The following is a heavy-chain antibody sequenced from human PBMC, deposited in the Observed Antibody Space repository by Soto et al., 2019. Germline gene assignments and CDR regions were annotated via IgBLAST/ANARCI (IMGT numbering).Heavy chain of an antibody. CDR3: ARGLYGAYGQDF. CDR2: IKGDEITT. D-gene: IGHD4-17*01. J-gene: IGHJ4*02. V-gene: IGHV3-74*01. Sequence: EVQLVESGENLVQPGGSLRLSCAASGFTFSSYWIHWVRQAPGKGLVWVSRIKGDEITTNYADSVKGRFTISRDNAKNTVFLQMHSLRAEDTALYYCARGLYGAYGQDFWGQGILVNVSS. CDR1: GFTFSSYW.